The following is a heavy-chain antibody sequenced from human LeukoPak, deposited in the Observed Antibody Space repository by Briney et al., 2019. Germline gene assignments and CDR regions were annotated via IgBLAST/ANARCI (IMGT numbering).Heavy chain of an antibody. D-gene: IGHD1-1*01. J-gene: IGHJ6*02. Sequence: ASVKVSFKASGGTFSNYAISWVRQAPGQGLEWMGRIIPVLGLANYGQKFQGRVTITADRSTSTSYMEVNNLRSDDAAVYYCASPPWNDDYYTMGVWGQGTTVTVSS. CDR3: ASPPWNDDYYTMGV. CDR2: IIPVLGLA. CDR1: GGTFSNYA. V-gene: IGHV1-69*04.